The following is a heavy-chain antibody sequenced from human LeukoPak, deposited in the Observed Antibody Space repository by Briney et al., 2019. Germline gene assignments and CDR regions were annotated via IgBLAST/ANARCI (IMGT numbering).Heavy chain of an antibody. V-gene: IGHV4-59*01. CDR1: GDSISSYY. J-gene: IGHJ5*02. CDR2: IYYSGNT. CDR3: ARDLGIASAGTGGNWFDP. D-gene: IGHD6-13*01. Sequence: SETLSFTCTVSGDSISSYYWSWIRQPPGKGLEWIGYIYYSGNTNYNPSLKSRVTISVDTSKDQFSLKLSSVTAADTAVYYCARDLGIASAGTGGNWFDPWGQGTLVTVSS.